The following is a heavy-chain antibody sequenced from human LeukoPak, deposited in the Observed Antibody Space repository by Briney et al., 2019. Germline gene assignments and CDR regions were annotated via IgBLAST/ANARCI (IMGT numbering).Heavy chain of an antibody. D-gene: IGHD2-2*01. CDR1: GYTFTSYG. CDR3: ANHLACGSTTCPSFDH. V-gene: IGHV1-8*02. CDR2: MNPNSGNT. Sequence: ASVKVSCKASGYTFTSYGISWVRQAPGQGLEWMGWMNPNSGNTGYAQKFQGRVTMTRNTSISTAYMELNSLRAEDTAVYYCANHLACGSTTCPSFDHWGQGTLVTVSS. J-gene: IGHJ4*02.